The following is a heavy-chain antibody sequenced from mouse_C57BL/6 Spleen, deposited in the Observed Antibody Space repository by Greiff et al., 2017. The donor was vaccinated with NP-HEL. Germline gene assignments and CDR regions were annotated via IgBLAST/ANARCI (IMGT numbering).Heavy chain of an antibody. D-gene: IGHD1-1*01. V-gene: IGHV10-1*01. Sequence: EVQVVESGGGLVQPKGSLKLSCAASGFSFNTYAMNWVRQAPGKGLEWVARIRSKSNNYATYYADSVKDRFTISRDDSESMLYLQMNNLKTEDTAMYYCVRSGYYYGSGYFDVWGTGTTVTVSS. CDR2: IRSKSNNYAT. J-gene: IGHJ1*03. CDR1: GFSFNTYA. CDR3: VRSGYYYGSGYFDV.